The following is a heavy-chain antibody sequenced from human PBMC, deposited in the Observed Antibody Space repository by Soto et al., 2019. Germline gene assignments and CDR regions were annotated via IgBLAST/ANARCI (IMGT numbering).Heavy chain of an antibody. CDR2: IYHSGST. J-gene: IGHJ6*02. V-gene: IGHV4-4*02. Sequence: SETLSLTCAVSGGSISSSNWWSWVRQPPGKGLEWIGEIYHSGSTNYNPSLKSRVTISVDKSKNQFSLKLSSVTAADTAVYYCARLESTYYYYYYGMDVWGQGTTVTVSS. CDR1: GGSISSSNW. D-gene: IGHD1-1*01. CDR3: ARLESTYYYYYYGMDV.